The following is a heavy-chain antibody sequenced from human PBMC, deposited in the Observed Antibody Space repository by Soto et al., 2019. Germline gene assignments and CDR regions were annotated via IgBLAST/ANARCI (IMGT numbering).Heavy chain of an antibody. CDR3: AGGLNGYLHYFDY. CDR2: INAGNGNT. CDR1: GYTFTSYA. J-gene: IGHJ4*02. D-gene: IGHD5-18*01. Sequence: QVQLVQSGAEVKKHGASVKVSCKASGYTFTSYAMHWVRQAPGQRLEWMGWINAGNGNTKYSQKFQGRVTITRDTSASTAYMELSSLRSEDTAVYYCAGGLNGYLHYFDYWGQGTLVTVSS. V-gene: IGHV1-3*01.